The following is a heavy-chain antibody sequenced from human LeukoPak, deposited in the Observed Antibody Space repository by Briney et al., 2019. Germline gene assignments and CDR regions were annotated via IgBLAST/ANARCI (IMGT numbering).Heavy chain of an antibody. CDR1: GDSISNDY. Sequence: SETLSLTCTVSGDSISNDYWSWIRQPAGKGLEWIGYIHYSGSTNYNPSLKSRVTISVDTSKNHFSLKLSSVTAADTAVYYCARGVAGGHFDDWGQGTLVTVSS. D-gene: IGHD6-19*01. J-gene: IGHJ4*02. V-gene: IGHV4-59*01. CDR3: ARGVAGGHFDD. CDR2: IHYSGST.